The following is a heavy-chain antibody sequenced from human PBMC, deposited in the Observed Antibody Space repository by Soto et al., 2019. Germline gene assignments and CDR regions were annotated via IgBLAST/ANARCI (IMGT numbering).Heavy chain of an antibody. V-gene: IGHV3-33*01. CDR1: GFTFSSYG. CDR3: ARDQVGGLLWFGESLYGMDV. CDR2: IWYDGSNK. J-gene: IGHJ6*02. D-gene: IGHD3-10*01. Sequence: GGSLRLSCAASGFTFSSYGMHWVRQAPGKGLEWVAVIWYDGSNKYYADSVKGRFTISRDNSKNTLYLQMNSLRAEDTAVYYCARDQVGGLLWFGESLYGMDVWGQGTTVTVSS.